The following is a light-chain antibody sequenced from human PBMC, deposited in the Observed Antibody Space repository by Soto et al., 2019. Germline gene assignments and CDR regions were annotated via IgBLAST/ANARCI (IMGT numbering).Light chain of an antibody. CDR2: KSS. Sequence: ILMSQSPSSLPASVGDRVTITCRASQDFDKWLAWYQQKPGKAPNLLNYKSSILTEGVPSRFSGFGSGTEYILTISDLQPDYVGTYYCQQYSSYWTFGQGTMVEIK. CDR3: QQYSSYWT. CDR1: QDFDKW. J-gene: IGKJ1*01. V-gene: IGKV1-5*03.